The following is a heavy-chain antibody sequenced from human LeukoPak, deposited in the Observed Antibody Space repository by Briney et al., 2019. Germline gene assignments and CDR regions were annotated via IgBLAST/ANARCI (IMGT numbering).Heavy chain of an antibody. V-gene: IGHV3-23*01. CDR2: ISGSGGST. CDR1: GFTFSSYA. CDR3: AKSPGPTVTTIDY. D-gene: IGHD4-17*01. Sequence: GGSLILSCAASGFTFSSYAMSWVRQAPGKGLEWVSAISGSGGSTYYADSVKGRFTISRDNSKNTLYLQMNSLRAEDTAVYYCAKSPGPTVTTIDYWGQGTLVTVSS. J-gene: IGHJ4*02.